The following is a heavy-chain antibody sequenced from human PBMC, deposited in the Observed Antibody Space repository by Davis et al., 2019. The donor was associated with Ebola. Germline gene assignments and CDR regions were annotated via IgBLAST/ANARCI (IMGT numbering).Heavy chain of an antibody. CDR2: INPSGGST. D-gene: IGHD2-15*01. CDR1: GYTFTSYY. Sequence: ASVKVSCKASGYTFTSYYMHRVRQAPGQGLEWMGIINPSGGSTSYAQKFQGRVTMTRDTSTSTVYMELSSLRSEDTAVYYCAREVVVVVAANSQYYYGMDVWGKGTTVTVSS. V-gene: IGHV1-46*01. CDR3: AREVVVVVAANSQYYYGMDV. J-gene: IGHJ6*04.